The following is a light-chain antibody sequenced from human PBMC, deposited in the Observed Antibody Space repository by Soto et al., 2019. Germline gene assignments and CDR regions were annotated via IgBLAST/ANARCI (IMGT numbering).Light chain of an antibody. J-gene: IGKJ4*01. Sequence: DIPMTQSPYSLSASVGDRVTITCQASQNITNFLNWYQHKLGKAPNLLIYDASNLEAEVPSRFSGTGSGTDFSFTISSLQPEDIGSYFCQQYDDLPVTFGGGTKVEIK. V-gene: IGKV1-33*01. CDR2: DAS. CDR3: QQYDDLPVT. CDR1: QNITNF.